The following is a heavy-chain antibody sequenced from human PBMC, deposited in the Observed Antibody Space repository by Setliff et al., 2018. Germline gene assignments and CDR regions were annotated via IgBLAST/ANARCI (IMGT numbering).Heavy chain of an antibody. CDR1: GASVSGNSYY. Sequence: PSETLSLTCTVSGASVSGNSYYWGWIRQPPGKGLEWIGSMYYGGGGSTNYNPSLKSRVTISLDTSKNQFSLKLSSVTAADTAVYYCVRMSGFLYMDVWGKGTTVTVSS. V-gene: IGHV4-39*07. CDR2: MYYGGGGST. J-gene: IGHJ6*03. CDR3: VRMSGFLYMDV. D-gene: IGHD3-3*01.